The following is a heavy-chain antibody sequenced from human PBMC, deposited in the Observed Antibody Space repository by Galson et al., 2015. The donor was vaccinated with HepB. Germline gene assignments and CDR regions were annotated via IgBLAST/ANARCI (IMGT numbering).Heavy chain of an antibody. CDR3: ARELRFYYGMDV. D-gene: IGHD3-16*01. J-gene: IGHJ6*02. CDR2: IKSDGSNT. Sequence: SLRLSCAASGFSFSSYRMHWVRQAPGKGLVWVSRIKSDGSNTTYADSVKGRFTISRDNAKNTLYLQMNSLRAGDTAVYYCARELRFYYGMDVWGQGTTVTVSS. V-gene: IGHV3-74*01. CDR1: GFSFSSYR.